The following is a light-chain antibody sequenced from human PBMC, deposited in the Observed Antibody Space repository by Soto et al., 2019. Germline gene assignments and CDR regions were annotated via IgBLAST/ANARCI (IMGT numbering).Light chain of an antibody. CDR2: GAS. CDR1: QSVASN. CDR3: QQYNKWPL. V-gene: IGKV3-15*01. Sequence: EIVMTQSPATLSVSPGERATFFCRASQSVASNLAWYQQKPGQPPRLLIYGASTRATGIPARFSGSGSGTEFTLPISSLQSEDFAVYYCQQYNKWPLFGPGTKLDIK. J-gene: IGKJ3*01.